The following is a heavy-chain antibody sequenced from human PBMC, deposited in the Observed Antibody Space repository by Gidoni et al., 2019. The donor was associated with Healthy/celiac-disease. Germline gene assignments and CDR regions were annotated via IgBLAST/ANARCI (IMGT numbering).Heavy chain of an antibody. Sequence: EVQLVESGGGLVQPGRSLSLSCTASGFTLGAYAMSWVRQAPGKGRGGVGFIRSKAYGGTTEYAASVKGRFTISRDDSKSIAYLKMNSLKTEDTAVYYCTRERYEAAAGYDAFDIWGQGTMVTVSS. J-gene: IGHJ3*02. D-gene: IGHD6-13*01. CDR1: GFTLGAYA. CDR2: IRSKAYGGTT. CDR3: TRERYEAAAGYDAFDI. V-gene: IGHV3-49*04.